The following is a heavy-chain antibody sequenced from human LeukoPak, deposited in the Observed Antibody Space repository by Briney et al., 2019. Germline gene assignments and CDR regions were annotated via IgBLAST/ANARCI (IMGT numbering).Heavy chain of an antibody. V-gene: IGHV1-46*01. CDR1: GYVFTSYY. CDR3: ARRRSSRGLSDY. CDR2: INSSGGRT. J-gene: IGHJ4*02. Sequence: ASVKVSCKASGYVFTSYYIHWMRQAPGQGLEWMGKINSSGGRTNYAQKFQDRVTLTSDTSTSTAYMDLSSLRFEDTAVYYCARRRSSRGLSDYWGQGTLVTVSS.